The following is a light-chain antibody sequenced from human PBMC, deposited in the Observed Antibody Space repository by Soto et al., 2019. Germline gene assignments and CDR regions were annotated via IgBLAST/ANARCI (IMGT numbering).Light chain of an antibody. CDR2: DVN. J-gene: IGLJ1*01. Sequence: QSALTQPASVSGSPGQSITISCAGTSSDVGAYNYVSWYQHHPGKAPKLMIYDVNNRPSGDSNRFSGSKSGITASLTISGLQAEDEADYYCSSWTSGATYVFGSGTKLTVL. CDR1: SSDVGAYNY. CDR3: SSWTSGATYV. V-gene: IGLV2-14*03.